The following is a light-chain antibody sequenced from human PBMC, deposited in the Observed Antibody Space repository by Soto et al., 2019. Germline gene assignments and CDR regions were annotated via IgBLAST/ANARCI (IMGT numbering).Light chain of an antibody. V-gene: IGKV1-5*03. J-gene: IGKJ4*01. CDR1: QRISSW. CDR2: KAS. Sequence: DIQMTQSPSTLSASVGDRVTITCRASQRISSWLAWYQQKPGKAPKLLIYKASSLESGVPSRFSGSGAGTEVNLTISSLQPDDFATYYCQQYNSYSLTFGGGTKVEIK. CDR3: QQYNSYSLT.